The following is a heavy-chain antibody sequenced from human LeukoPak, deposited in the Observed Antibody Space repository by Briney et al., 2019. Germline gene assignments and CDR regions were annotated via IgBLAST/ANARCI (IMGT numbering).Heavy chain of an antibody. CDR1: GGSITSSSYY. J-gene: IGHJ4*02. CDR3: ARLKRHRYFDH. CDR2: IDYSGTT. V-gene: IGHV4-39*01. Sequence: SETLSLTCTVSGGSITSSSYYWGWIRQPPGKGLEWLGSIDYSGTTYCSPSLKRRVTMSVDTSKPPFSLKLSSVTGPDTALYYGARLKRHRYFDHWGERTLVSVST.